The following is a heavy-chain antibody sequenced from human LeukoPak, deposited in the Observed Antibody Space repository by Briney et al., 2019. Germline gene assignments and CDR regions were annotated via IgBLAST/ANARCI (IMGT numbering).Heavy chain of an antibody. D-gene: IGHD3-10*01. CDR2: VGGNSAYT. CDR3: ASHYGSGSYYTPHY. J-gene: IGHJ4*02. V-gene: IGHV1-18*01. Sequence: ASVKVSCKASGYTFTSFGISWIRQAPGQGLEWMGWVGGNSAYTNSAQKLQDRVTMTTDTSTSTAYMELRSLRSDDTAVYYCASHYGSGSYYTPHYWGQGTLVTVSS. CDR1: GYTFTSFG.